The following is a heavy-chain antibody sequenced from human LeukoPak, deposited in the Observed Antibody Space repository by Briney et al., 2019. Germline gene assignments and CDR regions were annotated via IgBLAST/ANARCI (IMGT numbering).Heavy chain of an antibody. J-gene: IGHJ4*02. V-gene: IGHV3-53*04. CDR2: IYSGGST. CDR3: ARGPTYDFWSGYLGDYYFDY. CDR1: GFTVSSNY. Sequence: GGSLRLSCAASGFTVSSNYMSWVRQAPGKGLEWVSVIYSGGSTYYADSVKGRFTISRNNSKNTLYLQMNSLRAEDTAVYYCARGPTYDFWSGYLGDYYFDYWGQGTLVTVSS. D-gene: IGHD3-3*01.